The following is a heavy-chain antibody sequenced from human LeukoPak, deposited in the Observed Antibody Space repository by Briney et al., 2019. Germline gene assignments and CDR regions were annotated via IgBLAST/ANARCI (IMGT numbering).Heavy chain of an antibody. CDR2: IYHSGST. CDR3: ARVFLWRGSGYFFDY. J-gene: IGHJ4*02. Sequence: SETLSLTCAVSGGSISSSNWWSWVGQPPVKGLEWIGEIYHSGSTNYNPSLKSRVTISVDKSKNQFSLKLSSVTAADTAVYYCARVFLWRGSGYFFDYWGQGTPVTVSS. V-gene: IGHV4-4*02. CDR1: GGSISSSNW. D-gene: IGHD3-22*01.